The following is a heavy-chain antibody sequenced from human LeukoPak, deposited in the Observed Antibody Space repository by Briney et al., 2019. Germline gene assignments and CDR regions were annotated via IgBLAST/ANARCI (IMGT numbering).Heavy chain of an antibody. Sequence: PGGSLRLSCAASGFTFSSYAMGWVRQALGKGLEWVSTINDSGGRTHYADSVKGRFTISRDNSKNTLYLQMKSLRAEDTAVYYCDGADYWGQGTLVTVSS. J-gene: IGHJ4*02. CDR2: INDSGGRT. CDR1: GFTFSSYA. CDR3: DGADY. V-gene: IGHV3-23*01.